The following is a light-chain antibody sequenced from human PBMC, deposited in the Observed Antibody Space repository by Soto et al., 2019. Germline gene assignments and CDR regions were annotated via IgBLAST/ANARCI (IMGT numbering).Light chain of an antibody. J-gene: IGKJ2*01. Sequence: DIVMTQSPLSLPVTPGEPASISCRSSQSLLHSNGYNYVDWYLQKPGHSPQLLIYLGSNRASGVPVRFSGSGSGTDFTLKISRVEAEDVGVYYCMEALQTPYTFGQGTRLEIK. V-gene: IGKV2-28*01. CDR2: LGS. CDR3: MEALQTPYT. CDR1: QSLLHSNGYNY.